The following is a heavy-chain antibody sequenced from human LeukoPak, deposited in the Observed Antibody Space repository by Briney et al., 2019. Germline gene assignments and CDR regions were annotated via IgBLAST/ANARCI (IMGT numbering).Heavy chain of an antibody. CDR3: TTILLLWFGEFTHYYMDV. D-gene: IGHD3-10*01. CDR1: GFTFSSYA. Sequence: PGGSLRLSCAASGFTFSSYAMHWVRQAPGKGLEWVAVISYDGSNKYYADSVKGRFTISRDNSKNTLYLQMNSLRAEDTAVYYCTTILLLWFGEFTHYYMDVWGKGTTVTVSS. V-gene: IGHV3-30*01. J-gene: IGHJ6*03. CDR2: ISYDGSNK.